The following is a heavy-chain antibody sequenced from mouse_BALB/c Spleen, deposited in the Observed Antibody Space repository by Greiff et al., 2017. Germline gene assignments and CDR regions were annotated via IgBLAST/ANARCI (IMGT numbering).Heavy chain of an antibody. CDR2: IWGDGST. Sequence: QVQLKESGPGLVAPSQSLSITCTVSGFSLTGYGVNWVRQPPGKGLEWLGMIWGDGSTDYNSALKSRLSISKDNSKSQVFLKMNSLQTDDTARYYCAREGAYYGKAWFAYWGQGTLVTVSA. CDR1: GFSLTGYG. V-gene: IGHV2-6-7*01. J-gene: IGHJ3*01. D-gene: IGHD1-1*01. CDR3: AREGAYYGKAWFAY.